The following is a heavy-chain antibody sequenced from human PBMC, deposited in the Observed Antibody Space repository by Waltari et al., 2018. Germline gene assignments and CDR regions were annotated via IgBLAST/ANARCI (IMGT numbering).Heavy chain of an antibody. Sequence: GWHLQPPGQGRQLIATVSLTGAPYSSPSLESRVTISRDTSKNQVSLKLGSVTAADPAVYYCATYIGASLGTAAFDVWGQGTMLTVSS. J-gene: IGHJ3*01. CDR2: VSLTGAP. V-gene: IGHV4-39*01. D-gene: IGHD5-12*01. CDR3: ATYIGASLGTAAFDV.